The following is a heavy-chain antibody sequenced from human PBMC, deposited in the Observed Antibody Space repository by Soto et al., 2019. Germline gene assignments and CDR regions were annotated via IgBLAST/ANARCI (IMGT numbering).Heavy chain of an antibody. D-gene: IGHD3-10*01. CDR1: GGSISSGGYY. J-gene: IGHJ4*02. V-gene: IGHV4-31*03. CDR3: ARGVTMVRGVIHTPYFDY. Sequence: SETLSLTCTVAGGSISSGGYYWSWIRQHPGKGLEWIGYIYYSGSTYYNPSLKSRVTISVDTSKNQFSLKLSSVTAADTAVYYCARGVTMVRGVIHTPYFDYWGQGTLVTVSS. CDR2: IYYSGST.